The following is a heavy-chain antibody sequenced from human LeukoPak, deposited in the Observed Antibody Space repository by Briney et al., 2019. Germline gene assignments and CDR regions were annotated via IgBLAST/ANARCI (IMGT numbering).Heavy chain of an antibody. D-gene: IGHD3-3*01. J-gene: IGHJ4*02. Sequence: VASGKVSCKLSGNTLRELPIQWVRQAGGKGLEWMAGFDPENAEIVYAQKFQGRVTMTEDTSTNTAYMELTSLTSDDTALYYCATRGSDFWSGFDYWGQGTQVTVSS. CDR3: ATRGSDFWSGFDY. CDR2: FDPENAEI. V-gene: IGHV1-24*01. CDR1: GNTLRELP.